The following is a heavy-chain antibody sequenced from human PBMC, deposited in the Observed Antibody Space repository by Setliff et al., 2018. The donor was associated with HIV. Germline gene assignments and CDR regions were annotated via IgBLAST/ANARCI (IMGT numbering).Heavy chain of an antibody. Sequence: SETLSLTCAVYAGSFSDYYWSWIRQPPGKGLEWIGEINHSGSTKYNQSLRSRLTISVDTSKNQFSLKLSSVTVADTAVYYCATSGYSSSSGGDWFDPWGQGTGVTVSS. CDR1: AGSFSDYY. CDR2: INHSGST. V-gene: IGHV4-34*01. CDR3: ATSGYSSSSGGDWFDP. D-gene: IGHD6-6*01. J-gene: IGHJ5*02.